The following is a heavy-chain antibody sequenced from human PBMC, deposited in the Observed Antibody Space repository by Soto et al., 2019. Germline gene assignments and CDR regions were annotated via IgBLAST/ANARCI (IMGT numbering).Heavy chain of an antibody. CDR3: AQPGDYFDY. CDR1: GFTFSSYG. D-gene: IGHD2-8*02. CDR2: ISYDGSNK. J-gene: IGHJ4*02. V-gene: IGHV3-30*18. Sequence: QVQLVESGGGVVQPGRSLRLSCAASGFTFSSYGMHWVRQAPGKGLEWVAVISYDGSNKYYADSVKGRFTISRDNSKNTLYPQINSRIAPDTAVYYCAQPGDYFDYSGQGTPKTVST.